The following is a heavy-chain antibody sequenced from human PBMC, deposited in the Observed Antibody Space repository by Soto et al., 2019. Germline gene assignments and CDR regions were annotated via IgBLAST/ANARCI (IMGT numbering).Heavy chain of an antibody. CDR3: AGLGGDDAFDI. CDR2: ISAYNGNT. J-gene: IGHJ3*02. CDR1: GYTFTSYG. V-gene: IGHV1-18*01. D-gene: IGHD1-26*01. Sequence: ASVKVSCKACGYTFTSYGISWVRQAPGQGLEWMGWISAYNGNTNHAQKLQGRVTMTSDTSTSTAYMELRSLRSYDTAVYYCAGLGGDDAFDIWGQGTMVTVSS.